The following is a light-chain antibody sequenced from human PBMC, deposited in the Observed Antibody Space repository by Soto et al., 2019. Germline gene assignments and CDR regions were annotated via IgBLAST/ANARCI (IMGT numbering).Light chain of an antibody. CDR2: NNN. Sequence: QSVLTQPPSASGTPGQGVTISCSGSDSNIARNSVSWYQQLPGTAPKLLMYNNNQGPSGVPDRFSGSKSGTSASLAISGLQSEDEADYYCATWDNSLNGVVFGGGTQLTVL. V-gene: IGLV1-44*01. CDR1: DSNIARNS. CDR3: ATWDNSLNGVV. J-gene: IGLJ3*02.